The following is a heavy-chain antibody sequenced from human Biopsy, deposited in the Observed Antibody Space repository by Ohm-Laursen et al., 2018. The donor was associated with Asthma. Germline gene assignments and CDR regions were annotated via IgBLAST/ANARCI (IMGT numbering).Heavy chain of an antibody. D-gene: IGHD3-9*01. Sequence: ASVKVSCKASGYNFISFAIHWVRQAPGQRLEWMSWVNTGNGDTKYSQEFQGRVTITRDTSESTAYMELRSLRSEDTATYYSARTYYDFLTGQVKDVFGVWGQGTMVTVSS. V-gene: IGHV1-3*04. CDR1: GYNFISFA. J-gene: IGHJ3*01. CDR2: VNTGNGDT. CDR3: ARTYYDFLTGQVKDVFGV.